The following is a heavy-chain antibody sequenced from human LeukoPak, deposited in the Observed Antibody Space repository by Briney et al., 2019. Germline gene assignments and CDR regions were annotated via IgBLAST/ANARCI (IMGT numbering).Heavy chain of an antibody. CDR3: ARAITMIVVVNAFDI. Sequence: ASVKVSCKASGYTFTGYYMHWVRQAPGQGLEWMGWINPNSGGTNYAQKFQGRVTMTRDTSISTAYMELSRLRSDDTAVYYCARAITMIVVVNAFDIWGQGTMVTVSS. CDR1: GYTFTGYY. J-gene: IGHJ3*02. CDR2: INPNSGGT. V-gene: IGHV1-2*02. D-gene: IGHD3-22*01.